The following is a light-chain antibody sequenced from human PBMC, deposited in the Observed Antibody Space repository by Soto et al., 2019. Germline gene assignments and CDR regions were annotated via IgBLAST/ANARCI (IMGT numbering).Light chain of an antibody. Sequence: EIVLTQSPATLSLSPGERATLSCRASQSVNSYLAWYQQKPGQAPRLLIYDAPNRATGIPARFSGSGSGTDFTLTINSLEPEDFAVYYCQQRTSWPITFGQGTRLEIK. CDR2: DAP. CDR3: QQRTSWPIT. J-gene: IGKJ5*01. V-gene: IGKV3-11*01. CDR1: QSVNSY.